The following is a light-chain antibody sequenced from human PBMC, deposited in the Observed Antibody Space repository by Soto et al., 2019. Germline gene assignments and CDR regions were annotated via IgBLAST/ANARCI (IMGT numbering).Light chain of an antibody. Sequence: DIRMTQSPSTLSASVGDRVTIACRASQSIDSWLAWYQQKPGKAPKLLIYGATSLETGVPSRFRASGSGTDFALTISSLQPGDFATYFCQHYNSYGTFGQGTKVEI. CDR2: GAT. J-gene: IGKJ1*01. CDR1: QSIDSW. CDR3: QHYNSYGT. V-gene: IGKV1-5*01.